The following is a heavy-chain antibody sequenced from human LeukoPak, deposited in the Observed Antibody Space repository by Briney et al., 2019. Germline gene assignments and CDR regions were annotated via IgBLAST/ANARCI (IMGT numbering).Heavy chain of an antibody. CDR1: GGTFSSYA. CDR2: TIPIFGTA. Sequence: SVKVPCKASGGTFSSYAISWVRQAPGQGLEWMGRTIPIFGTATYEQKSQGRVTITTDESTSTAYMELSSLRSEDTAVYYCARSQGYGAYWYFDLWGRGTLVTVSS. CDR3: ARSQGYGAYWYFDL. J-gene: IGHJ2*01. D-gene: IGHD5-12*01. V-gene: IGHV1-69*05.